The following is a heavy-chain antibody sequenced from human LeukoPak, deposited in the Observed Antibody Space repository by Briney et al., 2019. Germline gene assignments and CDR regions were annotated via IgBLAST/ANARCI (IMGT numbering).Heavy chain of an antibody. CDR3: ARGAIAAAGPPDAFDI. J-gene: IGHJ3*02. Sequence: ASVKVSCKASGYTFTGYYMHWVRQAPGQGLEWMGWINPNSGGTNYAQKFQGRVTMTRDTSISTAYMELSRLRSDDTAVYYCARGAIAAAGPPDAFDIWGQGTMVTVSS. CDR2: INPNSGGT. CDR1: GYTFTGYY. D-gene: IGHD6-13*01. V-gene: IGHV1-2*02.